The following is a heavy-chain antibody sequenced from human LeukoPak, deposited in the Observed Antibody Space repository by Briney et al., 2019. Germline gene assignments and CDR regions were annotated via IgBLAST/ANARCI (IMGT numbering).Heavy chain of an antibody. V-gene: IGHV3-7*01. Sequence: GGSLRLSCAASGFTFSSYWMSWVRQAPGKGLEWVANIKQDGSEKYYVDSVKGRFTISRDNAKNSLFLQMSSLRAEDTAVYYCTRESSGWSGNILDYWGQGTLVTVSS. CDR2: IKQDGSEK. CDR3: TRESSGWSGNILDY. CDR1: GFTFSSYW. D-gene: IGHD6-19*01. J-gene: IGHJ4*02.